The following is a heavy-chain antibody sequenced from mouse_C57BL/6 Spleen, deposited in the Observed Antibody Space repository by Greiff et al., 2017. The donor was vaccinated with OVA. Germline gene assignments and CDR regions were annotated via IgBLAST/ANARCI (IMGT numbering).Heavy chain of an antibody. CDR3: ARSTMVTTGGAWFAY. CDR1: GYAFSSSW. CDR2: IYPGDGDT. Sequence: QVQLKESGPELVKPGASVKISCKASGYAFSSSWMNWVKQRPGKGLEWIGRIYPGDGDTNYNGKFKGKATLTADKSSSTAYMQLSSLTSEDSAVYFCARSTMVTTGGAWFAYWGQGTLVTVSA. D-gene: IGHD2-2*01. V-gene: IGHV1-82*01. J-gene: IGHJ3*01.